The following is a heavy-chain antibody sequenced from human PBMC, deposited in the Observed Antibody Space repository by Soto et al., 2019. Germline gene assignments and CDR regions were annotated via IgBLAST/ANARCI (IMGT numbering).Heavy chain of an antibody. J-gene: IGHJ6*02. D-gene: IGHD3-3*01. CDR1: GFTFSSYA. Sequence: GGSLRLSCAASGFTFSSYAMSWVRQAPGKGREWVAAISCGGSNTYYADSVKGRFTISRDNSKNTLYLQMNSLRAEDTAVYYCASAFVRFLEWLFFPMDVWGQGTTVTVSS. CDR2: ISCGGSNT. V-gene: IGHV3-23*01. CDR3: ASAFVRFLEWLFFPMDV.